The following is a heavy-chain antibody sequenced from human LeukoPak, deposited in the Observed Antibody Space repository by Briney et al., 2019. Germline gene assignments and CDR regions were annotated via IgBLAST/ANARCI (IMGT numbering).Heavy chain of an antibody. CDR1: GYSISSGYY. J-gene: IGHJ4*02. D-gene: IGHD1-26*01. Sequence: SETLSLTXAVSGYSISSGYYWAWIRQPPGKGLEWIGSIYHSDSTYYNPSLRSRVTISVDTSINQFYLRLTSVTAADSAVYFCARTQSSGIVGATTHFEYWARESRSPSPQ. CDR2: IYHSDST. V-gene: IGHV4-38-2*01. CDR3: ARTQSSGIVGATTHFEY.